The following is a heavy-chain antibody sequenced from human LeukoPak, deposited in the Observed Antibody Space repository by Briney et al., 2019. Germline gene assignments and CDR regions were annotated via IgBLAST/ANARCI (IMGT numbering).Heavy chain of an antibody. CDR3: ARGHDFWSGYYSRVVDAFDI. CDR1: GGSINTYY. V-gene: IGHV4-59*01. D-gene: IGHD3-3*01. CDR2: IYYSGST. J-gene: IGHJ3*02. Sequence: SETLSLTCTVSGGSINTYYWSWIRQPPGKGLEWIGYIYYSGSTNYNPSLKSRVTISVDTSKNQFSLKLSSVTAADTAVYYCARGHDFWSGYYSRVVDAFDIWGQGTMVTVSS.